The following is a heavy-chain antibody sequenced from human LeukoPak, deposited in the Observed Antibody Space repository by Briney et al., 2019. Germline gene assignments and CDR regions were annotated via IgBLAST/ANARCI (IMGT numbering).Heavy chain of an antibody. CDR2: IKTKSDGGAT. CDR3: TTVGYGDYEGVDY. Sequence: GGSLRLSCAVSGFTFANAWMTWVRQAPGKGLEWVGRIKTKSDGGATDYATPVKGRFTISRDDSKNTLYLQMNSLKTEDTAVYYCTTVGYGDYEGVDYWGQGTLVTVSS. CDR1: GFTFANAW. J-gene: IGHJ4*02. D-gene: IGHD4-17*01. V-gene: IGHV3-15*01.